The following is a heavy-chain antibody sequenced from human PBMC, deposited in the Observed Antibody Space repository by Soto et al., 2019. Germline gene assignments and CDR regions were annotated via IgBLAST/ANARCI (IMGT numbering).Heavy chain of an antibody. CDR3: ARDNGGYSSGWFLY. J-gene: IGHJ4*02. CDR2: IWYDGSKK. V-gene: IGHV3-33*01. CDR1: GIILSNYG. Sequence: LRLSCAASGIILSNYGVHWVRQAPGKGLEWVAVIWYDGSKKYYADSVKGRFTISRDNSENTVYLQMNNLRAEDTALYYCARDNGGYSSGWFLYWGQGTLVTVSS. D-gene: IGHD6-19*01.